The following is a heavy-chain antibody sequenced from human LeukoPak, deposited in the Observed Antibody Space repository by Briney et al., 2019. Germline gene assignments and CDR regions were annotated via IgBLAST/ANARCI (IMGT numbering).Heavy chain of an antibody. CDR1: GYTFTSYY. CDR3: ARDSEPAAIFGSFDY. V-gene: IGHV1-46*01. J-gene: IGHJ4*02. Sequence: ASVKVSCKASGYTFTSYYMHWVRQAPGQGLEWMGIINPSGGSTSYAQKFQGRVTMTRDTSTSTVYMGLSSLRSEDTAVYYCARDSEPAAIFGSFDYWGQGTLVTVSS. CDR2: INPSGGST. D-gene: IGHD2-2*01.